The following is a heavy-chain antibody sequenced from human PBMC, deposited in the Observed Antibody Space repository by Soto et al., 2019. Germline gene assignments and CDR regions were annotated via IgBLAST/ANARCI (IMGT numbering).Heavy chain of an antibody. D-gene: IGHD3-3*01. CDR2: INSDGSST. Sequence: XGSLGHSCAASGFSFSSYWMHGVRQAPGKGLVWVSRINSDGSSTSYADSVKGRFTISRDNAKNTLYLQMNSLRAEDTAVYYCASAIFGVAPRDWGQGTLVTVSS. J-gene: IGHJ4*02. CDR3: ASAIFGVAPRD. V-gene: IGHV3-74*01. CDR1: GFSFSSYW.